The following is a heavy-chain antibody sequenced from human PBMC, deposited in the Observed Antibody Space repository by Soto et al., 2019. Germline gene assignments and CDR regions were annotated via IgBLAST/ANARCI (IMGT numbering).Heavy chain of an antibody. V-gene: IGHV1-69*06. CDR2: IIPIFGTA. CDR3: ARDYYDSSGGLGVLNAFDI. CDR1: GGTFSSYA. Sequence: ASVKVSCKASGGTFSSYAISWVRQAPGQGLDWMGGIIPIFGTANYAQKFQGRVTITADKSTSTAYMELSSLRSEDTAVYYCARDYYDSSGGLGVLNAFDIWGQGTMVTVSS. D-gene: IGHD3-22*01. J-gene: IGHJ3*02.